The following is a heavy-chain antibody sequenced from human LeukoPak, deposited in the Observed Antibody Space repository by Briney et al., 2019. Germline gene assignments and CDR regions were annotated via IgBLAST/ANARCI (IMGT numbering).Heavy chain of an antibody. D-gene: IGHD1-26*01. J-gene: IGHJ4*02. CDR3: VSSPSGSYSQIDY. Sequence: SETLSLTCTVSGGSISGYYWSWIRQPPGKGLEWIGYIYYSGSTNYNPSLKSRVTISVDTSKNQFSLKLSSVTAADTAVYYCVSSPSGSYSQIDYWGQGTLVTVSS. CDR2: IYYSGST. CDR1: GGSISGYY. V-gene: IGHV4-59*08.